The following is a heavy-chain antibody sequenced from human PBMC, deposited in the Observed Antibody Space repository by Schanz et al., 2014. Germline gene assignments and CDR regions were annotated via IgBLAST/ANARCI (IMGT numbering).Heavy chain of an antibody. CDR1: GFTFSSYA. J-gene: IGHJ5*01. CDR2: ISSGGTTT. CDR3: AKTPREYCNYDNCPNWFDS. D-gene: IGHD2-15*01. Sequence: EVQLLESGGGLVQPGGSLRLSCAASGFTFSSYAMSWVRQAPGKGLEYVSYISSGGTTTYHSDSVKGRFTISRDSAENSLYLQMNSLRAEDTAVYYCAKTPREYCNYDNCPNWFDSWGQGTLVAVSS. V-gene: IGHV3-48*04.